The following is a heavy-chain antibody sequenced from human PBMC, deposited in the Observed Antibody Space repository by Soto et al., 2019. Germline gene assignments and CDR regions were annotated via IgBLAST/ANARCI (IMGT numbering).Heavy chain of an antibody. J-gene: IGHJ4*02. CDR1: GFTFSSYG. Sequence: GGSLRLSCAASGFTFSSYGMHWVRQAPGKGLEWVAVIGYDGSNKYYADSVKGRFTISRNNSKNTLYLQMNSLRAEDTAVYYCARDLTNSSGWPLDYWGQGTLVIVSS. V-gene: IGHV3-33*01. D-gene: IGHD6-19*01. CDR3: ARDLTNSSGWPLDY. CDR2: IGYDGSNK.